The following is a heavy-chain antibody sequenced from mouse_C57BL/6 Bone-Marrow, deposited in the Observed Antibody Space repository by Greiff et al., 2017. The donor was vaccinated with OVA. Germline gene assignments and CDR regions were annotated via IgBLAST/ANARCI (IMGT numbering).Heavy chain of an antibody. J-gene: IGHJ3*01. V-gene: IGHV1-15*01. CDR3: TRLHYGSSFAY. D-gene: IGHD1-1*01. CDR2: IDPETGGT. Sequence: VQLQQSGAELVRPGASVTLSCKASGYTFTDYEMHWVKQTPVHGLEWIGAIDPETGGTAYNQKFKGKAILTADKSSSTAYMELRSLTSEDSAVYYCTRLHYGSSFAYWGQGTLVTVSA. CDR1: GYTFTDYE.